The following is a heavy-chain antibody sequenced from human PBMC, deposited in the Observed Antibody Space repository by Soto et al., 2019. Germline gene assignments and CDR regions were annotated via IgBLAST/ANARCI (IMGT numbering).Heavy chain of an antibody. CDR3: AKVPNRGELH. Sequence: TGGSLRLSCAASGFTFSSYGMSWVRQAPGKGLEWVSAISGSGGSTYYADSVKGRFTISRDNSKNTLYLQMNSLRAEDTAVYYCAKVPNRGELHWGQGTLVTVSS. D-gene: IGHD3-10*01. CDR1: GFTFSSYG. CDR2: ISGSGGST. J-gene: IGHJ4*02. V-gene: IGHV3-23*01.